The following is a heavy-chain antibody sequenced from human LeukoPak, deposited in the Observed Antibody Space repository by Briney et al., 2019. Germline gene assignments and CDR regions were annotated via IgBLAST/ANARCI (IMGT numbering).Heavy chain of an antibody. J-gene: IGHJ6*02. CDR2: ISSGGDST. CDR1: GFTFSNFA. V-gene: IGHV3-23*01. CDR3: AKWGQQLVLRYYYYGMDV. Sequence: GGSLRLSCAASGFTFSNFAMAWVRQAPGQGLEWVSLISSGGDSTYYADSVKGRFTVSRDNSKNTLYLQMNSLRAEDTAVYYCAKWGQQLVLRYYYYGMDVWGQGTTVTVSS. D-gene: IGHD6-13*01.